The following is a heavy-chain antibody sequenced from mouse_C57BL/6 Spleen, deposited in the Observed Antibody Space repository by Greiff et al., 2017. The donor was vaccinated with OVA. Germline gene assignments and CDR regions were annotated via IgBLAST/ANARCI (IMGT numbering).Heavy chain of an antibody. CDR3: TRGERLRRGDY. D-gene: IGHD2-4*01. CDR2: IDPETGGT. V-gene: IGHV1-15*01. CDR1: GYTFTDYE. J-gene: IGHJ2*01. Sequence: VQLQQSGAELVRPGASVTLSCKASGYTFTDYEMHWVKQTPVHGLEWIGAIDPETGGTASNQKFKGKAILTADKTASTAYKELRSLTAEDSAVYYCTRGERLRRGDYWGQGTTLTVSS.